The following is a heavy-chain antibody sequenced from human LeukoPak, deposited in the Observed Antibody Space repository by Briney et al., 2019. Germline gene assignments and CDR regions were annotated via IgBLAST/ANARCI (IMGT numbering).Heavy chain of an antibody. D-gene: IGHD2-15*01. J-gene: IGHJ4*02. CDR1: GFTFSSYW. CDR2: INSDGSST. Sequence: GGSLRLSCAASGFTFSSYWMHWVRQAPGKGLVWVSRINSDGSSTSYADSVKGRFTISRDNAKNTLYLQMNSLRAEDTAGYYCARLIGRELGYCSGGSCYSKDYWGQGTLVTVSS. CDR3: ARLIGRELGYCSGGSCYSKDY. V-gene: IGHV3-74*01.